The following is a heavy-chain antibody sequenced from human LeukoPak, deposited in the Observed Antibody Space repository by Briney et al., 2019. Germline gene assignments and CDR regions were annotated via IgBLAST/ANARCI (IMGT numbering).Heavy chain of an antibody. Sequence: ASVKVSCKASGYTFTSYGISWVRQAPGQGLEWMGWISAYNGNTNYAQKFQGRVTMTRDTSTSTVYMEMSSLRSEDTAVYYCARAYYHDYSDYHWAPDYWGQGTLVTVSS. CDR3: ARAYYHDYSDYHWAPDY. V-gene: IGHV1-18*01. D-gene: IGHD3-22*01. J-gene: IGHJ4*02. CDR2: ISAYNGNT. CDR1: GYTFTSYG.